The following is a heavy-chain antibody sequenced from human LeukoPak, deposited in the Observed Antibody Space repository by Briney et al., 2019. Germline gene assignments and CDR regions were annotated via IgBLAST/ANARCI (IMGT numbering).Heavy chain of an antibody. CDR2: INHSGST. CDR3: ARNRLVPAAMFHYYSMDV. D-gene: IGHD2-2*01. V-gene: IGHV4-34*01. Sequence: PSETLSLTCAVYAGSFSGYYWSWIRQPPGKGLEWIGEINHSGSTNYNPSLKSRVTISVDTSKNQFSLKLSSVTAADTAVYYCARNRLVPAAMFHYYSMDVWGKGTTVTVSS. CDR1: AGSFSGYY. J-gene: IGHJ6*04.